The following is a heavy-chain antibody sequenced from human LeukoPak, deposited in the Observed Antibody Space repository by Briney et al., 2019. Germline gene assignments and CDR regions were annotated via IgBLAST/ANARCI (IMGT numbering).Heavy chain of an antibody. CDR1: GYTFTGYY. CDR3: ASVERVGATTTWDY. D-gene: IGHD1-26*01. J-gene: IGHJ4*02. V-gene: IGHV1-2*02. Sequence: ASVKVSCKASGYTFTGYYMHWVRQAPGQGLEWMGWINPNSGGTNYAQEFQGRVTMTRDTSISTAYMELSRLRSDDTAVYYCASVERVGATTTWDYWGQGTLVTVSS. CDR2: INPNSGGT.